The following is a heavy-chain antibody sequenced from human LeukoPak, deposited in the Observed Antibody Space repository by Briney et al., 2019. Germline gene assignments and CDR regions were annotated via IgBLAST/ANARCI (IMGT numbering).Heavy chain of an antibody. V-gene: IGHV1-8*01. CDR3: ARGGYSSGWYNY. D-gene: IGHD6-19*01. CDR1: GYTFTSYD. CDR2: MNPNSGNT. J-gene: IGHJ4*02. Sequence: ASVKVSCKASGYTFTSYDINWVRQATGQGLEWMGWMNPNSGNTGYAQKFQGRVTMTRNTSISTAYMELSSLRSEDTVVYYCARGGYSSGWYNYWGQGTLVTVSS.